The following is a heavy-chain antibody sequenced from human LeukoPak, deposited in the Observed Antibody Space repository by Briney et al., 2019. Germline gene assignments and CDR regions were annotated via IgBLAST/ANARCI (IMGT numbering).Heavy chain of an antibody. V-gene: IGHV3-30*18. Sequence: TGGSLRLSCAASGFTFSSYGMHWVRQAPGKXXXXXAVISYDGSNKYYADSVKGRFTISRDNSKNTLYLQMNSLRAEDTAVYYCGKEGYSYGKPIDYWGQGTLVTVSS. CDR3: GKEGYSYGKPIDY. J-gene: IGHJ4*02. CDR1: GFTFSSYG. CDR2: ISYDGSNK. D-gene: IGHD5-18*01.